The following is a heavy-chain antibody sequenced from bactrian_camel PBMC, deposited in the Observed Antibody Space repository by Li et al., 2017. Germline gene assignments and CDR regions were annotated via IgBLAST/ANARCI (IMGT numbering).Heavy chain of an antibody. Sequence: HVQLVESGGGSVQAGGSLRLSCSASRYTSTHCMAWFRQAPGQAREGVAAIDSDGSTSYADSVKGRFTISLDNAKNTLYLQMNSLKPEDTAMYYCVADPSVFPVCRIGVMRMDYRGQGTQVTVS. CDR1: RYTSTHC. CDR2: IDSDGST. V-gene: IGHV3S53*01. CDR3: VADPSVFPVCRIGVMRMDY. J-gene: IGHJ4*01.